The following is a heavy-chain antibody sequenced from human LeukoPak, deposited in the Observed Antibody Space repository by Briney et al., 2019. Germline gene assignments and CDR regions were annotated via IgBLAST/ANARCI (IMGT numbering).Heavy chain of an antibody. CDR1: GFIFNSAA. V-gene: IGHV3-33*08. CDR2: IWSDGSNK. CDR3: ARDAGGSGTSLDH. J-gene: IGHJ4*02. D-gene: IGHD3-10*01. Sequence: GGSLRLSYAASGFIFNSAAMTWVRQAPGKGLEWVAVIWSDGSNKYYADSVKGRFTISRDIFKNTLYLQMNSLTAEDAAVYYCARDAGGSGTSLDHWGQGALVTVSS.